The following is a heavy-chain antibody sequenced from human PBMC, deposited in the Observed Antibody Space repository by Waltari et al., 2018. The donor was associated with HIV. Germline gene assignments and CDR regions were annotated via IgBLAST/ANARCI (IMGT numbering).Heavy chain of an antibody. D-gene: IGHD3-3*01. Sequence: EVQLVESGGGLVQPGGSLRLSWAASGFTFSTYWMTWVRQAPGKGLEWLANIKQDGSEKYYADSVKGRFTVSRDNNKKSLYLQMSSLRAEDTAVYYCARDLKDYDFWSPVDVWGQGTTVTVSS. V-gene: IGHV3-7*01. CDR1: GFTFSTYW. CDR2: IKQDGSEK. CDR3: ARDLKDYDFWSPVDV. J-gene: IGHJ6*02.